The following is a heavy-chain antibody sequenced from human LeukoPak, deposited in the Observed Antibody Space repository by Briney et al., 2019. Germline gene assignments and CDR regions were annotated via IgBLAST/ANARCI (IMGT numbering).Heavy chain of an antibody. D-gene: IGHD3-10*01. V-gene: IGHV3-23*01. CDR1: GFTFSSYA. J-gene: IGHJ6*01. CDR2: ISGRGGST. CDR3: AKLMVRGVSNYYYGMDV. Sequence: GGSLSLSCAASGFTFSSYAMSWVRQPPGKGLDWVSAISGRGGSTYYADSVKDRSTIHRDNYKHTLYLQITSLRAKDPAVNYCAKLMVRGVSNYYYGMDVWGKGATVT.